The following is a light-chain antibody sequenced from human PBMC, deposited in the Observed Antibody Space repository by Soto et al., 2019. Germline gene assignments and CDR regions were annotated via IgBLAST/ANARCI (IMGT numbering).Light chain of an antibody. J-gene: IGLJ1*01. Sequence: QSALTQPPSASGSPGQSVTISCTGTSSDVGGYNSVSWYQQHPGKAPKLIIYAVTERPSGVPDRFSGSKSGNTASLTVSGLQAEDEADYYCNSFAGSNNLFCFGTWTKV. V-gene: IGLV2-8*01. CDR3: NSFAGSNNLFC. CDR1: SSDVGGYNS. CDR2: AVT.